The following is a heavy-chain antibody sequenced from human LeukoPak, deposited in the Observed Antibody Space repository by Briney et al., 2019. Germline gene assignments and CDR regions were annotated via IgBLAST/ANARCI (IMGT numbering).Heavy chain of an antibody. J-gene: IGHJ4*02. D-gene: IGHD3-9*01. CDR2: ISSSSSTI. CDR3: ARPSRYFDWLPPDY. V-gene: IGHV3-48*04. Sequence: GGSLRLSCAASGFTFSSYSMNWVRQAPGKGLEWVSYISSSSSTIYYADSVKGRFTISRDNAKNSLYLQMNSLRAEDTAVYYCARPSRYFDWLPPDYWGQGTLVTVSS. CDR1: GFTFSSYS.